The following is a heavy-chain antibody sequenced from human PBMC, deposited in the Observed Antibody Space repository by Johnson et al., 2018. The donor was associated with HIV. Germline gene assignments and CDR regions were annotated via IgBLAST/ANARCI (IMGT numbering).Heavy chain of an antibody. CDR2: ISSSGSTI. D-gene: IGHD6-13*01. Sequence: VQLVESGGGFVQPGGSLRLSCGASGFSVSSNYMTWVRQAPGKGLEWVSYISSSGSTIYYADSVKGRFTISRDNAKNSLSLQMNSLRAEDTAVYYCATSGDKYSSNWGDAFDIWGQGTMGTVSS. J-gene: IGHJ3*02. CDR1: GFSVSSNY. CDR3: ATSGDKYSSNWGDAFDI. V-gene: IGHV3-48*04.